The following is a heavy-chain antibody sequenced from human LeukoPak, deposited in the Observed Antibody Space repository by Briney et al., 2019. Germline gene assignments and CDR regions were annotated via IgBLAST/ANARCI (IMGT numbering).Heavy chain of an antibody. CDR2: INPSGGTT. CDR3: SRDVGGSYNDY. Sequence: ASVKVSCKASGHTFSTYYMHWVRQAPGQGLEWVGIINPSGGTTTYAQKFQGRVTMTRDTSTSTVYMELSSLRIEDTAVYYCSRDVGGSYNDYWGQGTMVTVSS. J-gene: IGHJ4*02. V-gene: IGHV1-46*01. D-gene: IGHD1-26*01. CDR1: GHTFSTYY.